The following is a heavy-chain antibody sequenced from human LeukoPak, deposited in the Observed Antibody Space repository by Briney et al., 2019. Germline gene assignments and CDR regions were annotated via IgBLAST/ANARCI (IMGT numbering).Heavy chain of an antibody. J-gene: IGHJ4*02. CDR3: ARDPRTVRI. V-gene: IGHV3-11*04. CDR2: ISGNGGVI. Sequence: GGSLRLSCAASGFTFSNNYMTWVRQSPGEGLEWLSYISGNGGVIQYADSVKGRFTISRDNAKNLLYLQMDSLRVEETAIYYCARDPRTVRIWGQGTLVTVS. D-gene: IGHD1-1*01. CDR1: GFTFSNNY.